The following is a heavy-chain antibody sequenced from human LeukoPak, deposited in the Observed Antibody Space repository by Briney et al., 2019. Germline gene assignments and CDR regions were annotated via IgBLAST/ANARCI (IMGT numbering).Heavy chain of an antibody. J-gene: IGHJ4*02. Sequence: GGSLRLSCAASGFTFSSYGMSWVRQAPGKGLEWVSAISVSGGSKYYADSVKGRFTISRDSSKNTLFLQMNSLRPEDAAVYYCAKAPVTTCRGAFCYPFDYWGRGALVTVSS. CDR1: GFTFSSYG. D-gene: IGHD2-15*01. CDR3: AKAPVTTCRGAFCYPFDY. V-gene: IGHV3-23*01. CDR2: ISVSGGSK.